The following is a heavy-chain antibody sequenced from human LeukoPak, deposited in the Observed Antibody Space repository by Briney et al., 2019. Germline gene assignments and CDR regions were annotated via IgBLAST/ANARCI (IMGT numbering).Heavy chain of an antibody. V-gene: IGHV3-20*04. J-gene: IGHJ4*02. D-gene: IGHD1-26*01. CDR2: INWNGGST. CDR3: ARDLSEIVGATTHFDY. Sequence: GGSLRLSCAASGFTFDDYGMSWVRQAPGKGLEWVSGINWNGGSTGYADSVKGRFTISRDNAKNSLYLQINSLRAEDTAVYYCARDLSEIVGATTHFDYWGQGTLVTVSS. CDR1: GFTFDDYG.